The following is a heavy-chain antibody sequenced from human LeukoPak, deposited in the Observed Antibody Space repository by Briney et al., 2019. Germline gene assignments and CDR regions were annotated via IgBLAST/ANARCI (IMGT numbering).Heavy chain of an antibody. CDR1: GFTFSSYS. V-gene: IGHV3-48*04. J-gene: IGHJ3*02. CDR2: ISSSSSTI. Sequence: PGGSLRLSCAASGFTFSSYSMNWVRQAPGKGLEWVSYISSSSSTIYYADSVKGRFTISRDNAKNSLYLQMNSLRAEDTAVYYCARGENDILTGYYMRAFDIWGQGTMVTVSS. CDR3: ARGENDILTGYYMRAFDI. D-gene: IGHD3-9*01.